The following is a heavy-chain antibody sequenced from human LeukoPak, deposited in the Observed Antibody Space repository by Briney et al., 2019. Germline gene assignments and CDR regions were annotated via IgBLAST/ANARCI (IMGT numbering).Heavy chain of an antibody. CDR3: AKRAATVSYYFDY. CDR2: ITASGDGT. CDR1: GFTFSTYA. Sequence: GGSLRLSCAASGFTFSTYAMTWVRQAPGKGLEWVSSITASGDGTSAADSVKGRFTISRDNSKNTLYLQMNGLRVEDTAVYYCAKRAATVSYYFDYWGQGTLVAVSS. J-gene: IGHJ4*02. V-gene: IGHV3-23*01. D-gene: IGHD2-15*01.